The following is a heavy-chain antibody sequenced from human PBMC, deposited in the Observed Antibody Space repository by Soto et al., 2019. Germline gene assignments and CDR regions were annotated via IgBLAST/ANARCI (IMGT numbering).Heavy chain of an antibody. V-gene: IGHV4-59*01. CDR2: VYHTGNT. D-gene: IGHD1-20*01. CDR1: GVSITPYY. Sequence: LSLTCTVSGVSITPYYWTWIRHPPGKGLEWIGYVYHTGNTYYNPSLKSRVTISLDTSKNQVSLRLKSVTAADTAVYYCAREQYNWKLWGQGTLVTVSS. CDR3: AREQYNWKL. J-gene: IGHJ4*02.